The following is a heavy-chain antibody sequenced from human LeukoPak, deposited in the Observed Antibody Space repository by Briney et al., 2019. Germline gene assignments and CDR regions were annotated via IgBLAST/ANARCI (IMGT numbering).Heavy chain of an antibody. CDR1: GGSISSYY. V-gene: IGHV4-4*07. D-gene: IGHD3-10*02. CDR3: ARDSGVRGVIITYYYGMDV. J-gene: IGHJ6*02. Sequence: SETLSLTCTLSGGSISSYYWSWIRQPPGKGLEWIGRIYTSGSTNYNPSLKSRVTMSVDTSKNQFSLKLSSVTAPDTAAYYCARDSGVRGVIITYYYGMDVWGQGTTVTVSS. CDR2: IYTSGST.